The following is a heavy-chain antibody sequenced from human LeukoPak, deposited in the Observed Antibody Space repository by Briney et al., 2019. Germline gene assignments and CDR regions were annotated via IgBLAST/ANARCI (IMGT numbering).Heavy chain of an antibody. V-gene: IGHV4-30-2*01. Sequence: SQTLSLTCTVSGGSISSGGYYWSWIRQPPGKGLEWIGYIYHSGSTYYNPSLKSRVTKSVDRSKNQFSLKLSSVTAADTAVYYCAREKSPSYCSSTSCYSNWFDPWGQGTLVTVSS. J-gene: IGHJ5*02. CDR3: AREKSPSYCSSTSCYSNWFDP. D-gene: IGHD2-2*01. CDR1: GGSISSGGYY. CDR2: IYHSGST.